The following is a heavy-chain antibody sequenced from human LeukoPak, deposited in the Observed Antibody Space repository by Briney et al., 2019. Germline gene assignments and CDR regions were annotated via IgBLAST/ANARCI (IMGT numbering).Heavy chain of an antibody. CDR3: ATVSLTFGGVIVHYFDY. Sequence: ASVKVSCKVSGYTLTELSMHWVRQAPGKGLEWMGGFDPEDGETIYAQKFQGRVTMTEDTYTDTAYMELRSLRSEDTAVYYCATVSLTFGGVIVHYFDYWGQGTLVTVSS. CDR2: FDPEDGET. J-gene: IGHJ4*02. D-gene: IGHD3-16*02. CDR1: GYTLTELS. V-gene: IGHV1-24*01.